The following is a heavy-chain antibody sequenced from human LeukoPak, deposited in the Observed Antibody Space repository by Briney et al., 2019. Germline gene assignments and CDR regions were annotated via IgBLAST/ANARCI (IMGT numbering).Heavy chain of an antibody. Sequence: GGSLRLSCAASGFTFSNFLMTWVRQAPGKGPEWVSAISGSGGDTYYADSVKGRFTISRDNSKKILYLQMNSLRAEDTAVYYCGKEVERHFDLKYWGQGTLVTVSS. CDR3: GKEVERHFDLKY. V-gene: IGHV3-23*01. CDR1: GFTFSNFL. CDR2: ISGSGGDT. J-gene: IGHJ4*02.